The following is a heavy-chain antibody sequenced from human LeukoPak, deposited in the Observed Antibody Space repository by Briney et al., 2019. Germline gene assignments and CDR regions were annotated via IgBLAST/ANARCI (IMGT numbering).Heavy chain of an antibody. J-gene: IGHJ3*02. Sequence: PGGSLRLSCAASGFTVSSNYMSWVRQAPGKGLEWVSVIYSGGSTYYADSVKGRFTISRDNSKNTLYLQMNSLRAEDTAVYYCAKVQWAARGAFDIWGQGTMVTVSS. D-gene: IGHD6-6*01. CDR2: IYSGGST. CDR1: GFTVSSNY. V-gene: IGHV3-53*05. CDR3: AKVQWAARGAFDI.